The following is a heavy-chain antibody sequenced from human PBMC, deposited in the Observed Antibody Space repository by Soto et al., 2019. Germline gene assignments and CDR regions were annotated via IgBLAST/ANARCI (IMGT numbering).Heavy chain of an antibody. V-gene: IGHV3-73*01. D-gene: IGHD3-16*02. CDR2: IRDRAYSYAT. CDR3: TRLISAAQDY. CDR1: GFVFKDSS. Sequence: EVLLVESGGGLVQPGGSLKLSCVASGFVFKDSSIHWVRQASGKGLEWVGRIRDRAYSYATAYAASVTGRFTISRDDSTNTAYLQMNSLETEDTAIYYCTRLISAAQDYWGQGTQVTVSS. J-gene: IGHJ4*02.